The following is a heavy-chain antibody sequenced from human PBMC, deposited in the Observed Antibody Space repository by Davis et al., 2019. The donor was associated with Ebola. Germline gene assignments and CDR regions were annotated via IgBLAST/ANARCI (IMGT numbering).Heavy chain of an antibody. Sequence: SETLSLTCTVSGGSISSGDYYWSWIRQPPGKGLEWIGYIYYSGSTYYNPSLKSRVTISVDTSKNQFSLKLSSVTAADTAVYYCARDQLLLGFDPWGQGTLVTVSS. J-gene: IGHJ5*02. CDR1: GGSISSGDYY. CDR3: ARDQLLLGFDP. V-gene: IGHV4-30-4*01. CDR2: IYYSGST. D-gene: IGHD2-2*01.